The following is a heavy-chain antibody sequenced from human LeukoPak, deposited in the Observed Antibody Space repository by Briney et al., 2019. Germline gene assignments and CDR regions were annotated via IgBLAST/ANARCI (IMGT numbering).Heavy chain of an antibody. D-gene: IGHD6-19*01. V-gene: IGHV3-21*01. CDR2: ISSSSSYI. Sequence: IPGGSLRLSCAASGFTFSSYRMNWVRRAPGKGLEWVSSISSSSSYIYYADSVKGRFTISRDNAKNSLYLQMNSLGAEDTAVYYCAREGSGVAGHFDYWGQGTLVTVSS. CDR3: AREGSGVAGHFDY. CDR1: GFTFSSYR. J-gene: IGHJ4*02.